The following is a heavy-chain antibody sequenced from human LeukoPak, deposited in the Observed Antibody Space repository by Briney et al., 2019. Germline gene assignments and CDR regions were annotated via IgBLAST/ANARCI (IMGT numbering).Heavy chain of an antibody. CDR3: FFHEDAGIRYFDWSLP. D-gene: IGHD3-9*01. CDR1: GFTVSSNY. Sequence: GGSLRLSCAASGFTVSSNYMSWVRQAPGRGLEWVSVIYSGGSTYYADSVKGRFTISRDNSKNTLYLQMNSLRAEDTAVYYCFFHEDAGIRYFDWSLPWGQGTLVTVSS. V-gene: IGHV3-66*01. J-gene: IGHJ5*02. CDR2: IYSGGST.